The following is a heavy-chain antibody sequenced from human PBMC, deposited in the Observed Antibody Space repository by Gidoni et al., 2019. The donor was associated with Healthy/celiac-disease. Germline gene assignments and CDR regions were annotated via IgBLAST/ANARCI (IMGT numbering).Heavy chain of an antibody. CDR3: ARDRGMATMTYFDY. J-gene: IGHJ4*02. CDR2: IGSSSSTI. D-gene: IGHD5-12*01. V-gene: IGHV3-48*02. CDR1: GFTFSSYS. Sequence: EVQLLESGGGLVQPGGSLRLSCSASGFTFSSYSMTWVRQAPGQGLEWVAYIGSSSSTIYYADSVKGRFTISRDNAKNSLYLQMNSLGDENTAVYCCARDRGMATMTYFDYWGQGTLVTVSS.